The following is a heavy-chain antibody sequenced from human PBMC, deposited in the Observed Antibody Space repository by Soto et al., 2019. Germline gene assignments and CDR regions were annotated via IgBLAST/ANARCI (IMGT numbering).Heavy chain of an antibody. D-gene: IGHD3-3*01. CDR1: GGTFSSYA. V-gene: IGHV1-69*06. J-gene: IGHJ4*02. Sequence: ASVKVSCKASGGTFSSYAISWVRQAPGQGLEWMGGIIPIFGTANYAQKFQGRVTITADKSTSTAYMELSSLRSEDTAVYYCSYTYYDFWSGYFDYWGQGTLVTVSS. CDR2: IIPIFGTA. CDR3: SYTYYDFWSGYFDY.